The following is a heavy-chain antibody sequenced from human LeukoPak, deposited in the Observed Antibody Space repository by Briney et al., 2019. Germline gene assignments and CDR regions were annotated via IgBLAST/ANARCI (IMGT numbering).Heavy chain of an antibody. CDR3: AKDRNPYSSSWYPLGDY. CDR1: GFTFSSYG. Sequence: GRSLRLSCAASGFTFSSYGMHWVRQAPGKGLEWVAVISYDGSNKYYADSVKGRFTISRDNSKNTLFLQMNSLRAEDTAVYYCAKDRNPYSSSWYPLGDYWGQGILVTVSS. J-gene: IGHJ4*02. V-gene: IGHV3-30*18. CDR2: ISYDGSNK. D-gene: IGHD6-13*01.